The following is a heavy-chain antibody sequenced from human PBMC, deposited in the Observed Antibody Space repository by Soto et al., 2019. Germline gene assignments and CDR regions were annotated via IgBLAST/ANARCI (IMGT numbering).Heavy chain of an antibody. J-gene: IGHJ4*02. CDR2: ITSDGSGT. V-gene: IGHV3-74*03. Sequence: PGGSLRLSCAASGFTFSGYWMHWVRQAPGKGLEWVSRITSDGSGTAYADSVKGRFSISRDNAKNTVYLQMNSLRAEDTAVYYCAGGRDGYNWGYFDYWGQGTLVTVSS. CDR1: GFTFSGYW. D-gene: IGHD5-12*01. CDR3: AGGRDGYNWGYFDY.